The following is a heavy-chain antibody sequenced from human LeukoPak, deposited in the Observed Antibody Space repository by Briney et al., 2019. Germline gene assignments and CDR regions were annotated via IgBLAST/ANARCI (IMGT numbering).Heavy chain of an antibody. CDR3: ARVRHSSSWEYYFDY. Sequence: SVKVSCKASGGTFSSYAISWVRQAPGQGLEWMGGIIPIFGTANYAQKFQGRVTITADESTSTAYMELSSLRSEDTAVYYCARVRHSSSWEYYFDYWGQGTLVTVSS. CDR1: GGTFSSYA. CDR2: IIPIFGTA. V-gene: IGHV1-69*13. J-gene: IGHJ4*02. D-gene: IGHD6-13*01.